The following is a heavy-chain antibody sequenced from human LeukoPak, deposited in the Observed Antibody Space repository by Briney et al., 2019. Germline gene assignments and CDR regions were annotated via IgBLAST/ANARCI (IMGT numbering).Heavy chain of an antibody. V-gene: IGHV5-51*01. CDR2: IYPGYSDA. D-gene: IGHD6-6*01. J-gene: IGHJ4*02. CDR3: ARRGRSSNYFDY. CDR1: GYRLTNNW. Sequence: GESLKISCKISGYRLTNNWIGWVRQVPGKGLEWMGLIYPGYSDAKYSPSFQGQVTMSADKSISTAYLQWSSLKASDTAMYYCARRGRSSNYFDYWGQGTLVTVSS.